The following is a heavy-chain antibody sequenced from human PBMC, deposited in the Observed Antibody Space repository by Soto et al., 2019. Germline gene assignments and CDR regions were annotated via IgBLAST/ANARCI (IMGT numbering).Heavy chain of an antibody. CDR2: ISADTGEP. CDR1: GFSSTTYA. J-gene: IGHJ4*02. CDR3: GVSAGLDF. Sequence: ASVKVSCKASGFSSTTYAFSWVRRAPGQGLEWMGLISADTGEPRYAQQFQGRVAMTTDTSTRTAYMELRGLTSDDTAVYYCGVSAGLDFWGQGTRLTVSS. V-gene: IGHV1-18*01. D-gene: IGHD6-13*01.